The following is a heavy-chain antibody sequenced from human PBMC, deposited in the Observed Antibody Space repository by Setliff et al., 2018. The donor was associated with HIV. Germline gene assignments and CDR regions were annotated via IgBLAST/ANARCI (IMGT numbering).Heavy chain of an antibody. J-gene: IGHJ3*02. Sequence: ASETLSLTCTVSGGSISSGSYYWSWIRQPAGKGLEWIGHIYTSGSTNYNPSLKSRVTISVDTSKNQFSLKLSSVTAADTAVYYCAREGAKYYYDSSGYYYGAFDIWGQGTMVTVSS. CDR1: GGSISSGSYY. CDR2: IYTSGST. D-gene: IGHD3-22*01. CDR3: AREGAKYYYDSSGYYYGAFDI. V-gene: IGHV4-61*09.